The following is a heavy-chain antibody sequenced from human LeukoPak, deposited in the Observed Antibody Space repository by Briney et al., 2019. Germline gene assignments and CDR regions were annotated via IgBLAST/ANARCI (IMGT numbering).Heavy chain of an antibody. CDR3: ARDSRATYYYDSSGMGNWFDP. V-gene: IGHV3-21*01. J-gene: IGHJ5*02. CDR1: GFTFSSYS. D-gene: IGHD3-22*01. CDR2: ISSSSSYI. Sequence: GGSLRLSCAASGFTFSSYSMNWVRQAPGKGLEWVSSISSSSSYIYYADSVKGRFTISRDNAKNSLYLQMYSLRAEDTAVYYCARDSRATYYYDSSGMGNWFDPWGQGTLVTVSS.